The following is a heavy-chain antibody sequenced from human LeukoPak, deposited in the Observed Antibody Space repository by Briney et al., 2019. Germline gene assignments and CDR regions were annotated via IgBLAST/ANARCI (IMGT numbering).Heavy chain of an antibody. CDR3: AKDPTHFRVWDDYDTNILSH. CDR1: GGSVSSRSFY. Sequence: SSETLSLTCTVSGGSVSSRSFYWGWIRQPPGKGLEWIGSIYYSGSTYYNPSLKSRVTISVDTSKNQFSLELSSVTAADTAVYYCAKDPTHFRVWDDYDTNILSHWGQGTLVTVSS. CDR2: IYYSGST. J-gene: IGHJ4*02. V-gene: IGHV4-39*02. D-gene: IGHD4/OR15-4a*01.